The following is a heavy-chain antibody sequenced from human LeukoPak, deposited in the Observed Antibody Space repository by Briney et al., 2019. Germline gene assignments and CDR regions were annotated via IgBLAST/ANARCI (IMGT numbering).Heavy chain of an antibody. Sequence: SETLSLTCTVSGASIRSSYWSWIRQPPGKGLEWIGYISYTGSTNYNPSLKSRVSLSVDTSKNQFSLELSSVTAADTAVYYCATYGTSFIYWYFDLWGRGTLVTVSS. V-gene: IGHV4-59*01. D-gene: IGHD2-2*01. J-gene: IGHJ2*01. CDR3: ATYGTSFIYWYFDL. CDR2: ISYTGST. CDR1: GASIRSSY.